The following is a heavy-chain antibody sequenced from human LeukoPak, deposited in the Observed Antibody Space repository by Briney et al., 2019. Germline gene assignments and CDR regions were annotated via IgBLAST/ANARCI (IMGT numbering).Heavy chain of an antibody. D-gene: IGHD1-26*01. CDR3: ARLPILGVVDY. CDR2: IFYGGLT. J-gene: IGHJ4*02. Sequence: SETLSLTCSVSGGSINTRSYYWGWIRQPPGKGLGWIGSIFYGGLTYYNPSLKSRVTLSADTSKNQFFLKVNSVTAADTSVFFCARLPILGVVDYWGQGILVTVSS. V-gene: IGHV4-39*01. CDR1: GGSINTRSYY.